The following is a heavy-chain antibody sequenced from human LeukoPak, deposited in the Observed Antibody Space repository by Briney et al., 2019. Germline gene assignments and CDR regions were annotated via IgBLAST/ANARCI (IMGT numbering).Heavy chain of an antibody. CDR2: INPNSGGT. D-gene: IGHD3-10*01. Sequence: ASVKVSCKASGYTFTGYYMHWVRQPPGQGLELMGWINPNSGGTNYAQKLQGRVTMTRDTSISTAYMELSRLRSDDTAVYYCARGSYYYGSGSYSPHYLNWGQGTLVTVSS. J-gene: IGHJ4*02. V-gene: IGHV1-2*02. CDR1: GYTFTGYY. CDR3: ARGSYYYGSGSYSPHYLN.